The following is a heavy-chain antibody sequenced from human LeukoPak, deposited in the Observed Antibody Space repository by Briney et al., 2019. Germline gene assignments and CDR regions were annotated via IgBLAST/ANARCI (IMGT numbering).Heavy chain of an antibody. CDR1: GFTFSASP. CDR3: VKEIAYYDY. D-gene: IGHD2-21*01. V-gene: IGHV3-64D*09. Sequence: PGGSLRLSCSASGFTFSASPMHWLRQAPGQGLQYVSAISATGHATYYGDSVKGRFTISRDNSKNTLYLQMTSLREDDTGLYYCVKEIAYYDYWGQGTLVTVSS. CDR2: ISATGHAT. J-gene: IGHJ4*02.